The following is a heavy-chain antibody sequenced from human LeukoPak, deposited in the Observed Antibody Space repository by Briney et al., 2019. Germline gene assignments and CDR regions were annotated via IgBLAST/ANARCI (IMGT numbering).Heavy chain of an antibody. J-gene: IGHJ4*02. CDR1: GGTFSSYA. Sequence: SVKVSCKASGGTFSSYAISWVRQAPGQGLEWMGRTIPIFGTANYAQKFQGRVTITTDESTSTAYMELSSLRSEDTAVYYCATDLAYCSGGSCYDYWGQGTLVTVSS. CDR2: TIPIFGTA. D-gene: IGHD2-15*01. CDR3: ATDLAYCSGGSCYDY. V-gene: IGHV1-69*05.